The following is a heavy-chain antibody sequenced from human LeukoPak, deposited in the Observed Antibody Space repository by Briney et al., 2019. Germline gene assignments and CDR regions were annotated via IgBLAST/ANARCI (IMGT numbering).Heavy chain of an antibody. Sequence: GGSLRLSCAASGFTFSSYSMNWVRQAPGKGLEWVSAISDTGGSTYYADSVKGRFTISRDNSKSTLYLQMNYLRAEDTAVYYCAKVEFNGGYCSGGSCYPYFDYWGQGTLVTVSS. J-gene: IGHJ4*02. CDR3: AKVEFNGGYCSGGSCYPYFDY. D-gene: IGHD2-15*01. CDR2: ISDTGGST. CDR1: GFTFSSYS. V-gene: IGHV3-23*01.